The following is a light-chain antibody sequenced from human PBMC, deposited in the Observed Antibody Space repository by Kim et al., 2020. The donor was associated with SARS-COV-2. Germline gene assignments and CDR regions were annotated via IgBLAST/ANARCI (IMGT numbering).Light chain of an antibody. J-gene: IGKJ2*01. V-gene: IGKV4-1*01. CDR3: QQYFYVPYT. CDR1: QSVLYSSDKKNY. Sequence: DIVMTQSPDSLAVSLGERASINCKSSQSVLYSSDKKNYLAWYQQKAGQPPRLILYWSSTRQSGVPDRFSGSGSGTDFTLTISSLQADDVAVYYCQQYFYVPYTFGQGTKLEI. CDR2: WSS.